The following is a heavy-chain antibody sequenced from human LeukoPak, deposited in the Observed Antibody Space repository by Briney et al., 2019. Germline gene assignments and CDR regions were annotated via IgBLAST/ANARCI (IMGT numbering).Heavy chain of an antibody. J-gene: IGHJ4*02. D-gene: IGHD1-26*01. V-gene: IGHV1-2*06. Sequence: ASVKVSCKASGGTFSSYAISWVRQAPGQGLEWMGRINPNSGGTNYAQKFQGRVTMTRDTSISTAYMELSRLRSDDTAVYYCASGDSGSYVYFDYWGQGTLVTVSS. CDR3: ASGDSGSYVYFDY. CDR2: INPNSGGT. CDR1: GGTFSSYA.